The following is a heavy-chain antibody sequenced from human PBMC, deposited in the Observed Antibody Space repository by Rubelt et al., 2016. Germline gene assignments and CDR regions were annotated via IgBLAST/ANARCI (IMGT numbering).Heavy chain of an antibody. V-gene: IGHV3-9*01. CDR1: GFTFDDYA. CDR3: AKGILRWSVGYGMDV. Sequence: VQLVESGGGVVQPGRSLRLSCAASGFTFDDYAMHWVRQAPGQSLEWVSGISWNSGSIGYADSGKGRVTIYRDNAKNSLYLQMNSLRAEETALYYCAKGILRWSVGYGMDVWGQGTTVTVSS. CDR2: ISWNSGSI. J-gene: IGHJ6*02. D-gene: IGHD4-23*01.